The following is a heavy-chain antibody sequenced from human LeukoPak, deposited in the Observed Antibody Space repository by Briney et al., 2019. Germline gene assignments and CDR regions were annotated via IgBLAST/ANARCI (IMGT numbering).Heavy chain of an antibody. CDR1: GFTFSSYG. J-gene: IGHJ6*03. V-gene: IGHV3-23*01. Sequence: GGTLRLSCAASGFTFSSYGMSWVRQAPGKGLEWVSAISGSGGSTYYADSVKGRFTISRDNSKNTLYLQMNSLRAEDTAVYYCAKVRRYGSGSYYMDVWGKGTTVTISS. CDR3: AKVRRYGSGSYYMDV. D-gene: IGHD3-10*01. CDR2: ISGSGGST.